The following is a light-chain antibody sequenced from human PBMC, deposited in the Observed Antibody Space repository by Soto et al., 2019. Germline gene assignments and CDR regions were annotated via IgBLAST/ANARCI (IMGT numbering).Light chain of an antibody. Sequence: DIQMTQSPSTLSGSVGDRVTITCRASQTISSWLAWYQQKPGKAHKLLIYKAYTLKSGVQSRFSGSGSGTEFTLTIRSLQPDDFATYYCKLYNSYSYTFGQGTRL. CDR3: KLYNSYSYT. CDR2: KAY. J-gene: IGKJ2*01. CDR1: QTISSW. V-gene: IGKV1-5*03.